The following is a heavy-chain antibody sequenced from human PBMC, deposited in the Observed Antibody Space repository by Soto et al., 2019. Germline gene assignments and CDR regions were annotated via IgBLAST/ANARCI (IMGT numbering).Heavy chain of an antibody. Sequence: SETLSLTCAVYGGSFSGYYWSWIRQPPGKGLEWIGEINHSGSTNYNPSLKSRVTISVDTSKNQFSLKLSSVTAADTAVYYCARIEEEAPIHSWYFDLWGRGTLVTVSS. CDR3: ARIEEEAPIHSWYFDL. V-gene: IGHV4-34*01. J-gene: IGHJ2*01. CDR2: INHSGST. CDR1: GGSFSGYY.